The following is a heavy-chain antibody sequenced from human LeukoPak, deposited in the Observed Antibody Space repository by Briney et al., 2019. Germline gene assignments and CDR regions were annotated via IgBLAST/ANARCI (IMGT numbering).Heavy chain of an antibody. Sequence: SETLSLTCGVYGGSFSGYYWTWIRQPPGKGLEWIGEINHTGSTNYNPSLKSRVTISVDTSKNQFSLKLSSVTAADTAVYYCAREGIAARADYWGQGTLVTVSS. CDR3: AREGIAARADY. CDR2: INHTGST. J-gene: IGHJ4*02. V-gene: IGHV4-34*01. D-gene: IGHD6-6*01. CDR1: GGSFSGYY.